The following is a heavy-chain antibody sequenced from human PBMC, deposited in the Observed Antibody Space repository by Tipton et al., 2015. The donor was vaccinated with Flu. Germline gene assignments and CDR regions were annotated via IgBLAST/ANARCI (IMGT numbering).Heavy chain of an antibody. V-gene: IGHV3-9*01. Sequence: SLRLSCAASGFTFDDHAMHWVRQAPGKGLEWVSSISWKNGNIAYADSVKGRFTISIDNAKKSLYLQMNSLRPEDTAFYYCARDSVAGVGYVLDLWGQGTKVTASS. CDR2: ISWKNGNI. CDR3: ARDSVAGVGYVLDL. J-gene: IGHJ3*01. CDR1: GFTFDDHA. D-gene: IGHD6-19*01.